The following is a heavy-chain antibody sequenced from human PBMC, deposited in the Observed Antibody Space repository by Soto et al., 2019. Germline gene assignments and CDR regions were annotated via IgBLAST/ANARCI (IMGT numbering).Heavy chain of an antibody. Sequence: PSETLSLTCTVSGDSIRNYYWSWIRQPPGKGLEYIGYIFYSGSTNYNPSFKSRVAISVDTSRNQFALKLRSVTAADTATYYCARVKRGYSYGSIIDFWGRGTLATVSS. D-gene: IGHD5-18*01. V-gene: IGHV4-59*01. CDR3: ARVKRGYSYGSIIDF. J-gene: IGHJ4*01. CDR2: IFYSGST. CDR1: GDSIRNYY.